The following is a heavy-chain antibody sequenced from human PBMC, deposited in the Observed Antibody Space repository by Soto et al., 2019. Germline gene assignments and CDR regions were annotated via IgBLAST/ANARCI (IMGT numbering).Heavy chain of an antibody. CDR1: GFTFSSYA. Sequence: GGSLRLSCAASGFTFSSYAMSWVRQAPGKGLEWVSAISGSGGSTYYADSVKGRFTISRDNSKNTLYLQMNSLRAEDTAVYYWGKGAPPGVVAATHISYYYYRGVGGKGTRVT. CDR2: ISGSGGST. D-gene: IGHD2-15*01. J-gene: IGHJ6*03. CDR3: GKGAPPGVVAATHISYYYYRGV. V-gene: IGHV3-23*01.